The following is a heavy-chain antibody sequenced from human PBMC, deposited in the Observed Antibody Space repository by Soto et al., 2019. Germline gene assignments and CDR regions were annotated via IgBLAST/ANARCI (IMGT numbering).Heavy chain of an antibody. J-gene: IGHJ4*02. CDR1: GFTVTDND. D-gene: IGHD5-18*01. CDR3: ATGGDTAKDGY. V-gene: IGHV3-53*01. CDR2: IYYNGNT. Sequence: VQLVESGGGLVQPGGSLRLSCAGSGFTVTDNDMTWVRQAPGRGPEWVSTIYYNGNTFHADSVWGRFTISRDTSKNMLYLQMNSLRAEDTAVYYCATGGDTAKDGYWGQGTLVTVSS.